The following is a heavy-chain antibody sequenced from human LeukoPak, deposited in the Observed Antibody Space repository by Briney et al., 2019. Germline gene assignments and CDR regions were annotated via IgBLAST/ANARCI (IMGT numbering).Heavy chain of an antibody. D-gene: IGHD3-22*01. V-gene: IGHV3-9*03. CDR1: GYTFDDYA. J-gene: IGHJ3*02. CDR2: ISWNSGSI. Sequence: PGGSLRLSCAASGYTFDDYAMYWVLQAPGKGLEWVSGISWNSGSIGYADSVKGRFTISRDNAKNSLYLQMNSLRAEDMALYYCAKAGSSGYYFDAFDIWGQGTMVTVSS. CDR3: AKAGSSGYYFDAFDI.